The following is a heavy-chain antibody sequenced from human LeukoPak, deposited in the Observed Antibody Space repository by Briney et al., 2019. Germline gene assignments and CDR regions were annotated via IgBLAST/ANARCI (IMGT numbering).Heavy chain of an antibody. CDR3: ARPFLRFSSGWHFDY. J-gene: IGHJ4*02. Sequence: PSETLSLTCAVYGGTFSGYYWSWIRQPPGKGLEWIGEINHSGNTNYNPSLKSRVTISIDTSKNQFSLKLSSVTAADTAIYYCARPFLRFSSGWHFDYWGQGILVTVSS. D-gene: IGHD6-19*01. CDR1: GGTFSGYY. V-gene: IGHV4-34*01. CDR2: INHSGNT.